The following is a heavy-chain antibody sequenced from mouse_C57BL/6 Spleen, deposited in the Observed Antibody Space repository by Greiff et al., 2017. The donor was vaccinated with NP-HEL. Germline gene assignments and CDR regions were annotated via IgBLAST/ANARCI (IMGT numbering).Heavy chain of an antibody. CDR2: ISYDGSN. J-gene: IGHJ1*03. D-gene: IGHD1-1*01. CDR3: ALVTTVVATRYFDV. V-gene: IGHV3-6*01. Sequence: EVQLVESGPGLVKPSQSLSLTCSVTGYSITSGYYWNWIRQFPGNKLEWMGYISYDGSNNYNPSLKNRISITRDTSKNQFFLKLNSVTTEDTATYYCALVTTVVATRYFDVWGTGTTVTVSS. CDR1: GYSITSGYY.